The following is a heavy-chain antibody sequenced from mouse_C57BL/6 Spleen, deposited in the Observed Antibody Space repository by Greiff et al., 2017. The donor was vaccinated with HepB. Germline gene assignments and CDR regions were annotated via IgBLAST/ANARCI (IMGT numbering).Heavy chain of an antibody. V-gene: IGHV1-19*01. CDR1: GYTFTDYY. D-gene: IGHD1-1*01. Sequence: EVHLVESGPVLVKPGASVKMSCKASGYTFTDYYMNWVKQSHGKSLEWIGVINPYNGGTSYNQKFKGKATLTVDKSSSTAYMELNSLTSEDSAVYYCAREEIRVRKYYFDYWGQGTTLTVSS. CDR3: AREEIRVRKYYFDY. J-gene: IGHJ2*01. CDR2: INPYNGGT.